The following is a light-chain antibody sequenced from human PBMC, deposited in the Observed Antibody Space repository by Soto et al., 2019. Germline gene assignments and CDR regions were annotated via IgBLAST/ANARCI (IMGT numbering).Light chain of an antibody. J-gene: IGLJ2*01. Sequence: QSVLTQPPSASGTPGQRVTISCSGRSSNIGSNTVNWYQQLPGTAPKLLIYSNNQRPSGVPDPFSGSKSGTSASLAISGLQSEDEAEYYCAAWDDSLNGPDVVFGGGTKLTVL. CDR1: SSNIGSNT. CDR3: AAWDDSLNGPDVV. V-gene: IGLV1-44*01. CDR2: SNN.